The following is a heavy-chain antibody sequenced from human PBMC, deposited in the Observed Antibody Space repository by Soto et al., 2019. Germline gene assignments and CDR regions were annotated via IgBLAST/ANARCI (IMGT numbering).Heavy chain of an antibody. D-gene: IGHD6-6*01. V-gene: IGHV3-21*01. Sequence: GGSLRLSCAASGFTFSSYSMNWVRQAPGKGLEWVSSISSSSSYIYYADSVKGRFTISRDNAKNSLYLQMNSLRAEDTAVYYCACPTKKGIAALRYYMDVWGKGTTVTVSS. J-gene: IGHJ6*03. CDR3: ACPTKKGIAALRYYMDV. CDR1: GFTFSSYS. CDR2: ISSSSSYI.